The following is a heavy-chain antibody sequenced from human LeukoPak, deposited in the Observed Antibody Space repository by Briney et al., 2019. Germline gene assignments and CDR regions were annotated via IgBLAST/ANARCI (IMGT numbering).Heavy chain of an antibody. Sequence: GESLKISCKGSGYSFTSYWIAWVRDMPGKGLDWMGIIYLGDSDTRYSPSFQGQVTISADKSISTAYLQWSSLKASDSAMYYCARLSSSWYGDIWGQGTMVTVSS. CDR2: IYLGDSDT. V-gene: IGHV5-51*01. CDR3: ARLSSSWYGDI. J-gene: IGHJ3*02. D-gene: IGHD6-13*01. CDR1: GYSFTSYW.